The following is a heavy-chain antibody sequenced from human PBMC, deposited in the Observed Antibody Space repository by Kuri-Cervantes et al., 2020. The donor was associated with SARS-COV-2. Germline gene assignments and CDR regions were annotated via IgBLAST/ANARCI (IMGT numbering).Heavy chain of an antibody. Sequence: GGSLRLSCAASGFTFSDYYMSWIRQAPGKGLEWVSYISSSSSYTNYADSVKGRFTIPRDNAKNSLYLQMNSLRAEDTAVYYCARDVVDIYDFWSGYYTGYYYYGMDVWGQGTTVTVSS. CDR3: ARDVVDIYDFWSGYYTGYYYYGMDV. D-gene: IGHD3-3*01. J-gene: IGHJ6*02. CDR1: GFTFSDYY. CDR2: ISSSSSYT. V-gene: IGHV3-11*06.